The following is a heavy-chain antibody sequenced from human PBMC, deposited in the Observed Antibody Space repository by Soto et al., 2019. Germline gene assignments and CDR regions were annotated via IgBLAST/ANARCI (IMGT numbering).Heavy chain of an antibody. Sequence: ASVKVSCKASGYTFTSYDMNSVRQATGQGLEWMGWMNPNSGNTGYAQKFQGRVTMTRNTSISTAYMELSSLRSEDTAVYYCARGYYDILTGYYWHAFDIWGQGKMVTVSS. CDR3: ARGYYDILTGYYWHAFDI. J-gene: IGHJ3*02. D-gene: IGHD3-9*01. V-gene: IGHV1-8*01. CDR2: MNPNSGNT. CDR1: GYTFTSYD.